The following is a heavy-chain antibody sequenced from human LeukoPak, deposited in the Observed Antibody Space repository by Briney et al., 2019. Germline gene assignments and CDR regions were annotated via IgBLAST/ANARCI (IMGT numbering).Heavy chain of an antibody. D-gene: IGHD3-22*01. CDR1: GFTFSSYA. J-gene: IGHJ4*02. CDR3: SKPRGADYYDSSGYPWGPFDY. CDR2: ISGSGGST. Sequence: PEGSLRLSCAASGFTFSSYAKSWVRQAPGKGLEWFSAISGSGGSTYYADSVKGRFTISRDNSKNTLYLQMSSLRAEDAAVYYCSKPRGADYYDSSGYPWGPFDYWGQGTLVTVSS. V-gene: IGHV3-23*01.